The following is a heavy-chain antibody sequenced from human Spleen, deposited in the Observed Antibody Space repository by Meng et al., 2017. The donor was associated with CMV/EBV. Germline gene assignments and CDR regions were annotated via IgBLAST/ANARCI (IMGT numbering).Heavy chain of an antibody. CDR3: ASSYYYDSSGYVYFDF. V-gene: IGHV1-8*02. Sequence: ASVKVSCKTSGYTFTGYSIHWVRQAPGQGLEWMGWMNPNSGNTGYAQKFQGRVTMTRNTSISTAYMELSSLRSEDTAVYYCASSYYYDSSGYVYFDFWGQGTLVTVSS. D-gene: IGHD3-22*01. CDR1: GYTFTGYS. J-gene: IGHJ4*02. CDR2: MNPNSGNT.